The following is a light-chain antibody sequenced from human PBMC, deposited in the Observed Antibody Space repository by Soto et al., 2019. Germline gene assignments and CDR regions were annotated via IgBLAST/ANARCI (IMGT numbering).Light chain of an antibody. CDR3: QHYDTFSHT. CDR1: QNINNW. V-gene: IGKV1-5*03. Sequence: DIQMTQSPSTLSASVGDTVTITCRASQNINNWLAWYQQKPGKAPKLLIYKASSLESGVPSKFSGSGSGPEFTLTISGLQPDDFATYYCQHYDTFSHTFGQGTKLEIK. CDR2: KAS. J-gene: IGKJ2*01.